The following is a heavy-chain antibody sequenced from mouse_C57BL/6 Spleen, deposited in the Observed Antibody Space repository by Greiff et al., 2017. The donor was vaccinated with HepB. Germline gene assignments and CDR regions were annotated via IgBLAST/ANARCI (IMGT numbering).Heavy chain of an antibody. D-gene: IGHD1-1*01. CDR2: ISSGGDYI. V-gene: IGHV5-9-1*02. Sequence: EVHLVESGEGLVKPGGSLKLSCAASGFTFSSYAMSWVRQTPEKRLEWVAYISSGGDYIYYADTVKGRFTIARDNARNTLYLQMSSLKSEDTAMYYCTRDAYYYGSSPYYFDYWGQGTTLTVSS. CDR1: GFTFSSYA. J-gene: IGHJ2*01. CDR3: TRDAYYYGSSPYYFDY.